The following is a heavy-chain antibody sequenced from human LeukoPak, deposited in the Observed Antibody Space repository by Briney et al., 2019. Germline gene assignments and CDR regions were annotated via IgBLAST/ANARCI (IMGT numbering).Heavy chain of an antibody. CDR3: ARSLWSGEPFLFDY. J-gene: IGHJ4*02. CDR2: ISSSSSYI. Sequence: GGSLRLSCAASGFTFSSYSMNWVRQAPGKGLEWVSSISSSSSYIYYADSVKGRFTISRDNAKNSLYLQMNSLRAEDTAVYYCARSLWSGEPFLFDYWGQGTLVTVSS. V-gene: IGHV3-21*01. D-gene: IGHD3-10*01. CDR1: GFTFSSYS.